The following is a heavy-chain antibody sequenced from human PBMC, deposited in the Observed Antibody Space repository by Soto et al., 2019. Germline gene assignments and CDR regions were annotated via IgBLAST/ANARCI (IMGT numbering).Heavy chain of an antibody. CDR2: IIPIFGTA. J-gene: IGHJ4*02. D-gene: IGHD3-16*02. CDR1: GGAFSIYA. Sequence: SAKVSCKARGGAFSIYAISWVRQAPGQGLEWMGGIIPIFGTANYAQKFQGRVTITADESTSTAYMELRSLRSKNTAVYYCARPITFGGVIDYSGQGTLVTVSS. V-gene: IGHV1-69*13. CDR3: ARPITFGGVIDY.